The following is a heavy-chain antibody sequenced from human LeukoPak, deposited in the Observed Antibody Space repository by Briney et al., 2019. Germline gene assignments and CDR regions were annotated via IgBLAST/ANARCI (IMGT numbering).Heavy chain of an antibody. D-gene: IGHD3-3*01. J-gene: IGHJ6*03. CDR2: FSGSGVST. CDR1: GFTFSSYA. Sequence: GGSLRLSCAASGFTFSSYAMSWVRQAPGKGLEWVSTFSGSGVSTYYAESVKGRFTISRDNSKNTLYLQMNSLRAEDTAVYYCAKDHAPMIFGVVFDYYMDVWGKGTTVTVSS. V-gene: IGHV3-23*01. CDR3: AKDHAPMIFGVVFDYYMDV.